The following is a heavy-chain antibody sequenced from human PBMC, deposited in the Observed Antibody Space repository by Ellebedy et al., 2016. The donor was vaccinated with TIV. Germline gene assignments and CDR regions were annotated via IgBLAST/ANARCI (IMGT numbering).Heavy chain of an antibody. CDR1: AGTFSSYA. Sequence: AASVQVSCKASAGTFSSYAISWVRQAPGQGLEWMGRIIPILGIANYAQNFQGRVTITADKSTSTAYMELSSLRSEDTAVYYCARAWSSGWLHTPDYWGQGILVTVSS. J-gene: IGHJ4*02. CDR3: ARAWSSGWLHTPDY. D-gene: IGHD6-19*01. V-gene: IGHV1-69*04. CDR2: IIPILGIA.